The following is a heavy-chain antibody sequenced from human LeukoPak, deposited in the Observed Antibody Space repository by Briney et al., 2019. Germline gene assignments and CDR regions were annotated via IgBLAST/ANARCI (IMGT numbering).Heavy chain of an antibody. CDR2: IIPIFGTA. CDR1: GGTFSSYA. D-gene: IGHD5-18*01. J-gene: IGHJ3*02. V-gene: IGHV1-69*05. CDR3: ARERTAMVKDAFDI. Sequence: SVKVSCKASGGTFSSYAISWVRQAPGQGLEWMGGIIPIFGTANYAQKFQGRVTITTDESTSTAYMELSSLRSEDTAVYYCARERTAMVKDAFDIWGQGTMVTVSS.